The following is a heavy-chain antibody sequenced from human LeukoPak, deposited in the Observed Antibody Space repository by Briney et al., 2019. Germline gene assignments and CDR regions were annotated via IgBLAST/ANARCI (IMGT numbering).Heavy chain of an antibody. CDR1: GYSFTSYW. Sequence: GESLKISCKGSGYSFTSYWIGWVRQMPEKGLEWMGIIYPGDSDTRYSPSFQGQVTISADKSISTAYLQWSSLKASDTAIYYCPRRYYDILTGWPYYFDYWGQGTLVTVSS. CDR2: IYPGDSDT. CDR3: PRRYYDILTGWPYYFDY. V-gene: IGHV5-51*01. D-gene: IGHD3-9*01. J-gene: IGHJ4*02.